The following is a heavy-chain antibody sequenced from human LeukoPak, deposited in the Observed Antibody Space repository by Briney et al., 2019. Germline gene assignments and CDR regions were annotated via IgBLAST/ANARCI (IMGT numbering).Heavy chain of an antibody. CDR2: IYPGDSDT. V-gene: IGHV5-51*01. J-gene: IGHJ5*02. CDR3: ARHTTSLPWFDP. D-gene: IGHD1-26*01. Sequence: GESLKISCKGSGSIFTSYWIGWVRQVPGKGLEWMGIIYPGDSDTRYSPSFQGQVTTSADKSISTAYLQWSSLKASDTAMYYCARHTTSLPWFDPWGQGTLVTVSS. CDR1: GSIFTSYW.